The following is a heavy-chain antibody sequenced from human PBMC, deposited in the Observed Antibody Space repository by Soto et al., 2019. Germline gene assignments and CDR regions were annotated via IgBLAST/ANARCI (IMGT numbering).Heavy chain of an antibody. Sequence: PSETLSLTCTVSGGSISRSSYYWGWIRQAPGKGLEWTASTHYSGDTYYNPSLNSRIIISVDTSKNQISLKLTSVTAADTAVYYCARGSYGSGSRPWFDPWGQGTLVTVSS. J-gene: IGHJ5*02. CDR2: THYSGDT. CDR3: ARGSYGSGSRPWFDP. D-gene: IGHD3-10*01. V-gene: IGHV4-39*01. CDR1: GGSISRSSYY.